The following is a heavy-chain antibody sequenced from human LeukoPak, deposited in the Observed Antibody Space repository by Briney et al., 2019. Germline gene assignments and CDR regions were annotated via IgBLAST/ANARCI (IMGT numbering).Heavy chain of an antibody. CDR2: INAYNGNT. CDR3: ARVGGGSSGYYQDAFDI. J-gene: IGHJ3*02. D-gene: IGHD3-22*01. V-gene: IGHV1-18*01. CDR1: GYTFTSYG. Sequence: ASVKVSCKTSGYTFTSYGISWVRQAPGQGLEWMGWINAYNGNTNYAQKLQGRVTMTTDTSTSTAYMDLRSLGSDDTAVYYCARVGGGSSGYYQDAFDIWGQGTMVTVSS.